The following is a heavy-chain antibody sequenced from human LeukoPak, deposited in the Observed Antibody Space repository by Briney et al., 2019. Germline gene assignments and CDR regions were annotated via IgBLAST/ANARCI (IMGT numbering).Heavy chain of an antibody. Sequence: GGSLSLSCAASGFTVSSNSMSWVRQAPGKGLVWVSRINSDGSSTSYADSVKGRFTISRDNAKNTLYLQMNSLRAEDTAVYYCARAGAAAGTGNWFDPWGQGTLVTVSS. D-gene: IGHD6-13*01. CDR2: INSDGSST. J-gene: IGHJ5*02. CDR3: ARAGAAAGTGNWFDP. V-gene: IGHV3-74*01. CDR1: GFTVSSNS.